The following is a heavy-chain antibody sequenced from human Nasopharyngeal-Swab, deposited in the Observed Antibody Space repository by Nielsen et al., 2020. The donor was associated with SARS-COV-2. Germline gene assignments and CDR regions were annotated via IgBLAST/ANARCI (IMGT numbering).Heavy chain of an antibody. CDR1: GFTFSSYA. J-gene: IGHJ3*02. CDR3: VKDLPRSYSFEI. V-gene: IGHV3-23*01. CDR2: ISGSGGST. Sequence: GESLKISCAASGFTFSSYAMSWVRQAPGKGLEWVSGISGSGGSTYYADSVKGRFTISRDYSKNTLYLQMSSLRTEDTALYYCVKDLPRSYSFEIWGQGIMVTVSS. D-gene: IGHD1-26*01.